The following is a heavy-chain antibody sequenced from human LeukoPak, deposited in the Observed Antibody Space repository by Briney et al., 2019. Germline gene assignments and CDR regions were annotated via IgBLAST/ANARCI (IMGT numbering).Heavy chain of an antibody. V-gene: IGHV1-69*13. CDR1: GGTFSSYA. D-gene: IGHD3-10*01. Sequence: ASVKVSCKASGGTFSSYAISWVRQAPGQGLEWMGGIIPIFGTANYAQKFQGRVTITADESTSTVYMELSSLRSEDTAVYYCASSRYYGSGSYWVSWFDYWGQGTLVTVSS. CDR3: ASSRYYGSGSYWVSWFDY. J-gene: IGHJ4*02. CDR2: IIPIFGTA.